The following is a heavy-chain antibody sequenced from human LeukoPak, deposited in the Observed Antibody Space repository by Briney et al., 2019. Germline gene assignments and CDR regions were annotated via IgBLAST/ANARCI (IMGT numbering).Heavy chain of an antibody. D-gene: IGHD3-10*01. CDR1: GGSISSYY. CDR3: ARRPGFGSGTFFDY. CDR2: IYYSGST. J-gene: IGHJ4*02. V-gene: IGHV4-59*08. Sequence: SETLSLTCSDSGGSISSYYWSWIRQPPGKGLECIGYIYYSGSTNYNPSLKSRVTISVDTSKNQFSLKLSSVTAADTAVYYCARRPGFGSGTFFDYWGQGTLVTVSS.